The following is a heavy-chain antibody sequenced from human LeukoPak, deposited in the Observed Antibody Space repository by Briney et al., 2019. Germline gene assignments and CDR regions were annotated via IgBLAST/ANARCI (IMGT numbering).Heavy chain of an antibody. V-gene: IGHV4-31*03. D-gene: IGHD1-7*01. CDR3: ARGFWNLGAFDI. J-gene: IGHJ3*02. Sequence: SQTLSLTCTVSGGSISSGGYYWSWIRQHPGKGLEWIGYIYYSGSTYYNPSLKSRVTISVDTSKNQFSLKLSSVTAADTAVYHCARGFWNLGAFDIWGQGTMATVSS. CDR1: GGSISSGGYY. CDR2: IYYSGST.